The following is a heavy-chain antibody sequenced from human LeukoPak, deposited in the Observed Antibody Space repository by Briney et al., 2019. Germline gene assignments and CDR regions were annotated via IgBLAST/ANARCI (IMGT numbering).Heavy chain of an antibody. J-gene: IGHJ5*02. CDR1: GYTFTGYY. D-gene: IGHD6-13*01. CDR2: INPNSGGT. CDR3: ARGGGSSWSKIYNWFDP. V-gene: IGHV1-2*04. Sequence: ASVTVSCRAAGYTFTGYYMHWVRQAPGQGLEWMGWINPNSGGTNYAQKFQGWVTMTRDTSISTAYMGLSRLRSDDTAVYYCARGGGSSWSKIYNWFDPWGQGTLVTVSS.